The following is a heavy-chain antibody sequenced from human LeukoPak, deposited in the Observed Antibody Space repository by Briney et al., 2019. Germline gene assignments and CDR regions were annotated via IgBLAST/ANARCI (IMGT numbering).Heavy chain of an antibody. CDR2: ISPCNGNT. V-gene: IGHV1-18*01. J-gene: IGHJ4*02. CDR3: ARDDRTSSYYDSTGYYLDF. Sequence: ASVKVSCKASGYTFTSYGISWVRQAPGQGFEWMGWISPCNGNTNYAQKLQGRVSMTTDTPTSTAYMEVRGLRSDDTAVYYCARDDRTSSYYDSTGYYLDFWGQGTLVTVST. D-gene: IGHD3-22*01. CDR1: GYTFTSYG.